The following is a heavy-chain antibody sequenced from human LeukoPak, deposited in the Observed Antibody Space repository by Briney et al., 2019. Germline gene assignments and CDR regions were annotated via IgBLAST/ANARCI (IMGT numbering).Heavy chain of an antibody. CDR2: ISTYNDNT. V-gene: IGHV1-18*01. CDR1: GYAYTTYG. J-gene: IGHJ4*02. Sequence: ASVKVSCKASGYAYTTYGISWVRQAPGQGPEWVGWISTYNDNTKYAQSLQGRVTMTTDTSTRTAYMELRSLTSDDTAVYYCARDYDGTGYQRFWGQGTPVTVSS. CDR3: ARDYDGTGYQRF. D-gene: IGHD3-22*01.